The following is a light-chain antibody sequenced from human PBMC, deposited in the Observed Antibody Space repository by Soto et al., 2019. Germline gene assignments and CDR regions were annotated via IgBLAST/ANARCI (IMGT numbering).Light chain of an antibody. Sequence: QSALTQPASVSGSPGQSITISCTGTSSDVGSYNLVSWYQQHPGKAPKLMIYEGNKGPSGVSNRFSGSKSANTASLTISGLPTEDEADYYCCSYAGTNTFVFGTGTKLTVL. CDR3: CSYAGTNTFV. CDR1: SSDVGSYNL. V-gene: IGLV2-23*01. J-gene: IGLJ1*01. CDR2: EGN.